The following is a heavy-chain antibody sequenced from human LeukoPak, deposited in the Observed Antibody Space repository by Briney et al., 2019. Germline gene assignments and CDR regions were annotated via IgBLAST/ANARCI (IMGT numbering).Heavy chain of an antibody. CDR1: GFTFSSYA. CDR3: ARDQIAVAGMNWFDP. D-gene: IGHD6-19*01. J-gene: IGHJ5*02. Sequence: GGSLRLSCAASGFTFSSYAMSWVRQAPGKGLEWVSSISSSSSYIYYADSVKGRFTISRDNAKNSLYLQMNSLRAEDTAVYYCARDQIAVAGMNWFDPWGQGTLVTVSP. V-gene: IGHV3-21*01. CDR2: ISSSSSYI.